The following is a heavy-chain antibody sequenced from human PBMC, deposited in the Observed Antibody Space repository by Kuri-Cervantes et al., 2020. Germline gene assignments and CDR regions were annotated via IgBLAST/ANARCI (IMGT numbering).Heavy chain of an antibody. D-gene: IGHD3-10*01. V-gene: IGHV3-30*18. CDR2: ISYDGSNK. J-gene: IGHJ4*02. CDR3: AKERPIGGVQGVFDY. Sequence: LSLTCAASGFTFSSYGMHWVRQAPGKGLEWVAVISYDGSNKYYADSVKGRFTISRDNSKKTVSLQINSLRAEDTAVYYCAKERPIGGVQGVFDYWGQGTLVTVSS. CDR1: GFTFSSYG.